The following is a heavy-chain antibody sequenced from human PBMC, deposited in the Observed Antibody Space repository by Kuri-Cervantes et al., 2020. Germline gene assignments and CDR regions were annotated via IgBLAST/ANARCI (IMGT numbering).Heavy chain of an antibody. CDR2: IWSDGNDK. J-gene: IGHJ4*02. V-gene: IGHV3-30*02. CDR1: GFTFGDYA. Sequence: GESLKISCTASGFTFGDYAMSWFRQAPGKGLEWVTFIWSDGNDKDYADSVKGRFTISKDNSNNMLYLQMNNLRTEDTAVYYCTTDLVPAGHDSWGQGTLVTVSS. D-gene: IGHD2-8*02. CDR3: TTDLVPAGHDS.